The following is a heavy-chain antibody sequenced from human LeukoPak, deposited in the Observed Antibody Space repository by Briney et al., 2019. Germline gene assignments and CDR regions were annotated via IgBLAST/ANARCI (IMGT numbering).Heavy chain of an antibody. D-gene: IGHD2-2*01. Sequence: GESLRLSCAASGFTFSSYAMSWVRQAPGKGLEWVSGISTSGGSSSYADSVKGRFTISRDNPRNTLYMQMNSLRAEDTPVYYCAREHCSSTSCFSYYYYMDVWGKGTTVTVSS. V-gene: IGHV3-23*01. CDR2: ISTSGGSS. J-gene: IGHJ6*03. CDR1: GFTFSSYA. CDR3: AREHCSSTSCFSYYYYMDV.